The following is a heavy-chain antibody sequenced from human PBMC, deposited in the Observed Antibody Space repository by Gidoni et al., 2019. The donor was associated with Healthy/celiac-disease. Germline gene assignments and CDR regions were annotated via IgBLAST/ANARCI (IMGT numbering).Heavy chain of an antibody. Sequence: QVQLQQWGAGLLKPSETLSLTCAVYGGSFSGYYWSWIRQPPGKGLEGIGEINHSGSTNYNPSLKSRVTISVDTSKNQFSLKLSSVTAADTAVYYCSLRLVVPAAVDYWGQGTLVTVSS. V-gene: IGHV4-34*01. D-gene: IGHD2-2*01. J-gene: IGHJ4*02. CDR3: SLRLVVPAAVDY. CDR1: GGSFSGYY. CDR2: INHSGST.